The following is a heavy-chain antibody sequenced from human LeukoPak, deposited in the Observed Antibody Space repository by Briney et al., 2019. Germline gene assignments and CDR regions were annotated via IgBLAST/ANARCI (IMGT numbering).Heavy chain of an antibody. J-gene: IGHJ4*02. V-gene: IGHV3-11*06. CDR3: ARGDHSSTWTMSL. CDR1: GFTFSDYY. D-gene: IGHD6-13*01. CDR2: ISTTSSYT. Sequence: GGSLRLSCAASGFTFSDYYMSWIRQAPGKGLEWVSYISTTSSYTDYADSVKGRFTISRDNSKNTLYLQMNSLRAEDTAVYFCARGDHSSTWTMSLWGQGTLVTVSS.